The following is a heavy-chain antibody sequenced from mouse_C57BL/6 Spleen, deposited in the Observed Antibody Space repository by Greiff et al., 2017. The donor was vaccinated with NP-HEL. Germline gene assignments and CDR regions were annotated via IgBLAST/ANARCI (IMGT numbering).Heavy chain of an antibody. CDR2: INPNNGGT. Sequence: VQLQQSGPELVKPGASVKISCKASGYTFTDYYMNWVKQSHGKSLEWIGDINPNNGGTSYNQKFKGKATLTVDKSSSTAYMELRSLTSEDSAVYYCARFETAQATWGFAYWGQGTLVTVSA. CDR1: GYTFTDYY. D-gene: IGHD3-2*02. CDR3: ARFETAQATWGFAY. V-gene: IGHV1-26*01. J-gene: IGHJ3*01.